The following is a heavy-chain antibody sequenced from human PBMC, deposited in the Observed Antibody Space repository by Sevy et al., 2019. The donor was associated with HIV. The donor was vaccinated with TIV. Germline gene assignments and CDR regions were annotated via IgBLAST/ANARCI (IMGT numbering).Heavy chain of an antibody. CDR2: IRYDGSNK. V-gene: IGHV3-30*02. D-gene: IGHD4-17*01. CDR3: AKALVRVFYGDSIFFDY. J-gene: IGHJ4*02. Sequence: GGSLRLSCAASGFTFSSYGMHWVRQAPGKGLEWVAFIRYDGSNKYYADSVKGRFTISRDNSKNTLYLQMSSLRAEDTAVYYCAKALVRVFYGDSIFFDYWGQGTLVTVSS. CDR1: GFTFSSYG.